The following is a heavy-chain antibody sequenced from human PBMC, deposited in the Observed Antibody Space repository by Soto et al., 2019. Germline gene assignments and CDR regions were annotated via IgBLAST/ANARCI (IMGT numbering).Heavy chain of an antibody. J-gene: IGHJ2*01. CDR3: AKTLPFGVVASLPQKPWSFDL. Sequence: GGSLRLSCAASGFTFSSYAMSWVRQAPGKGLEWVSAISGSGGSTYYADSVKGRFTISRDNSKNTLYLQMNSLRAEDTAVYYCAKTLPFGVVASLPQKPWSFDLRGRGTLVTVSS. CDR2: ISGSGGST. CDR1: GFTFSSYA. V-gene: IGHV3-23*01. D-gene: IGHD3-3*01.